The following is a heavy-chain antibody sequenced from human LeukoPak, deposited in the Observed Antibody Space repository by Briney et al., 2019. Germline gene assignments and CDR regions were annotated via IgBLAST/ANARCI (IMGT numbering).Heavy chain of an antibody. V-gene: IGHV4-38-2*02. Sequence: NPSETLSLTCTVSGYSISSGYYWGWIRQPPGKGLEWIGSIYHSGSTYYNPSLKSRVTISVDTSKNQFSLKLSSVTAADTAVYYCAREVTALDYWGQGTLVTVSS. J-gene: IGHJ4*02. CDR2: IYHSGST. D-gene: IGHD3-10*01. CDR1: GYSISSGYY. CDR3: AREVTALDY.